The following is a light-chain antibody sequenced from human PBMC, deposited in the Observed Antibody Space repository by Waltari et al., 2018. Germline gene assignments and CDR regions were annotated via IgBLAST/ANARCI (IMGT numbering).Light chain of an antibody. J-gene: IGLJ2*01. Sequence: QSVLTQPPSASGTPGPRVTISCSGSSSHIGSNYVYWYQQLPGTAPKLLIYRNNQRPSGVPDRFSGSKSGTSASLAISGLRSEDEADYYCAAWDDSLSGYVVFGGGTKLTVL. CDR2: RNN. V-gene: IGLV1-47*01. CDR1: SSHIGSNY. CDR3: AAWDDSLSGYVV.